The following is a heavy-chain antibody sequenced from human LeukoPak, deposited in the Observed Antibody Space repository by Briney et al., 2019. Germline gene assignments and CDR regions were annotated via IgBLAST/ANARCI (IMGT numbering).Heavy chain of an antibody. CDR1: GFTFSSYE. D-gene: IGHD3-10*01. Sequence: GGSLRLSCAASGFTFSSYEMNWVRQAPGKGLEWVSYISSSGSTIYYADSVKGRFTISRDNAKNSLYLPMNSLRAEDTAVYYCARDHYYGYYYYGMDVWGQGTTVTVSS. CDR2: ISSSGSTI. CDR3: ARDHYYGYYYYGMDV. V-gene: IGHV3-48*03. J-gene: IGHJ6*02.